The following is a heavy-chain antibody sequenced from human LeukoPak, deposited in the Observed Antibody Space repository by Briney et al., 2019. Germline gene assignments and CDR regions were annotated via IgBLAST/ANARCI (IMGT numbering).Heavy chain of an antibody. J-gene: IGHJ4*02. D-gene: IGHD3-3*01. V-gene: IGHV4-4*07. CDR3: ARDGYDFGSGYSLHYFDN. CDR2: IIIGRAT. CDR1: AASITNYY. Sequence: SESLSLTCTVSAASITNYYWSWIRQPAGKGLEWIGRIIIGRATSYNPSLRSRATMSGDTSKTQFSLMLSSGSAADTAVYYCARDGYDFGSGYSLHYFDNWGQGTLVTVSS.